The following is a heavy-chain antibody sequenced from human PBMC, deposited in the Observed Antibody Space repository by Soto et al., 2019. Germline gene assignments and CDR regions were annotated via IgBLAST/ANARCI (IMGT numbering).Heavy chain of an antibody. CDR1: GYTFTGYY. J-gene: IGHJ5*02. V-gene: IGHV1-2*02. D-gene: IGHD4-17*01. Sequence: ASVKVSCKASGYTFTGYYIHWVRQAPGQGLEWMGWINPNSGASKYAQKFQGRVTITRDTSISTVYMELSSLRSDDTAAYYCARVMNTVTTAERDPWGQGPLVTAS. CDR2: INPNSGAS. CDR3: ARVMNTVTTAERDP.